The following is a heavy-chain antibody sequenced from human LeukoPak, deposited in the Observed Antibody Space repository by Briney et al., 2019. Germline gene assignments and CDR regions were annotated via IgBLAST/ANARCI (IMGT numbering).Heavy chain of an antibody. Sequence: GGSLRLSCAASGFTFSSYAMSWVRQAPGKGLEWVSAISGSGGSTYYADSVKGRFTISRDNAKNSLYLQMNSLRAEDTAVYYCAREDRGLQYNPLGFWGQGTLVTVSS. J-gene: IGHJ4*02. D-gene: IGHD5-24*01. V-gene: IGHV3-23*01. CDR2: ISGSGGST. CDR3: AREDRGLQYNPLGF. CDR1: GFTFSSYA.